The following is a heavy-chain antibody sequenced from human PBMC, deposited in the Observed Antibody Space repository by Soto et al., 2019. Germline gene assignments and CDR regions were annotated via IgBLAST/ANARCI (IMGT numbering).Heavy chain of an antibody. Sequence: QVQLVQSGAEVKKPGASVKVSCKTSGYTFTSYDINWVRQATGQGLEWMGWMNPNSGNTAYAQKFQXXVTMTRNTSISTPYMELSSLRSADTAVYYCARERSSGAFDLWGQGTMVTVSS. CDR3: ARERSSGAFDL. CDR2: MNPNSGNT. D-gene: IGHD1-26*01. J-gene: IGHJ3*01. V-gene: IGHV1-8*01. CDR1: GYTFTSYD.